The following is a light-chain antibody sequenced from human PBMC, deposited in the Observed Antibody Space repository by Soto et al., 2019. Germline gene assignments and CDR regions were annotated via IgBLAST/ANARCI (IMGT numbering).Light chain of an antibody. CDR2: EVT. Sequence: QSALTQPPSASGSPGQSVAISCTGTSSDVGAYNRVSWYQHYPGKAPKLMIYEVTKRPSGVPDRFSGSKSGNTASLTVSGLQAEDEANYYCSSYAGCYNRWVFGGGPKVTVL. CDR1: SSDVGAYNR. V-gene: IGLV2-8*01. J-gene: IGLJ3*02. CDR3: SSYAGCYNRWV.